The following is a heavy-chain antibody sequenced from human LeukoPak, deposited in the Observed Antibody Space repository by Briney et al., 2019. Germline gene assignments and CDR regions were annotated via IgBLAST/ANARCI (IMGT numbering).Heavy chain of an antibody. CDR3: ARRVPYYYDSSGPKDAFDI. Sequence: SEALSLTCTVSGGSIISSSYFWGWIRQPPGEGLEWIGSIYYSGTTYSNPSLNSRVTISIDTSKNQFSLKLSSVTAADTAVYYCARRVPYYYDSSGPKDAFDIWGQGTMVTVSS. V-gene: IGHV4-39*07. J-gene: IGHJ3*02. CDR1: GGSIISSSYF. CDR2: IYYSGTT. D-gene: IGHD3-22*01.